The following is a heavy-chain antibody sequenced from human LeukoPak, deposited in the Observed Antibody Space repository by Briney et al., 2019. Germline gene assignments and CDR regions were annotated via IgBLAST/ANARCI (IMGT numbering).Heavy chain of an antibody. V-gene: IGHV3-66*01. CDR1: GFTVSSNY. Sequence: PGGSLRLSCAASGFTVSSNYMSWVRQAPGKGLEWVSVIYSGGSTYYADSVKGRFTISRDNSKNTLYLQMNSLRAEDTAVYYCARDSTSYYDSSGTPYYFDYWGQGTLVTVSS. CDR2: IYSGGST. CDR3: ARDSTSYYDSSGTPYYFDY. D-gene: IGHD3-22*01. J-gene: IGHJ4*02.